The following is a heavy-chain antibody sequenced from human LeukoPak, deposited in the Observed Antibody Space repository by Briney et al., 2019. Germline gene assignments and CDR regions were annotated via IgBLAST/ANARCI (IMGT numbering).Heavy chain of an antibody. D-gene: IGHD6-19*01. CDR1: GFNFGSDA. Sequence: GGSLRLSCTASGFNFGSDAMHWVRQAPGKGLEWVAVIWYDGSNDHYANSVRGRFTISRDNSKNTVCLQMNSLRVEDTAVYYCARDPSGSGWSLSHWGQGTLVTVSS. CDR3: ARDPSGSGWSLSH. J-gene: IGHJ4*02. CDR2: IWYDGSND. V-gene: IGHV3-33*08.